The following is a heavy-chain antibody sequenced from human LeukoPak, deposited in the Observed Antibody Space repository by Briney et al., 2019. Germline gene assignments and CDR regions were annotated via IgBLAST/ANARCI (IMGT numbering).Heavy chain of an antibody. Sequence: SETLSLTCAVYGGSFSGYYWSWIRQPPGKGLDWIGEINHSGSTNYNPSLKSRVNISVDTSKNQFSLKLSSVTAADTAVYYCARGIRGGLRRSRFDPWGQGTLVTVSS. V-gene: IGHV4-34*01. CDR3: ARGIRGGLRRSRFDP. CDR1: GGSFSGYY. CDR2: INHSGST. J-gene: IGHJ5*02. D-gene: IGHD3-10*01.